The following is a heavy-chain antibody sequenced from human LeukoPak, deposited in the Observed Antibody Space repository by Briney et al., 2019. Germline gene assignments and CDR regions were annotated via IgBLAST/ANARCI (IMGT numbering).Heavy chain of an antibody. CDR3: AREHCGGDCYDFFDY. CDR2: ISSSSSTI. CDR1: GFTFSSYS. J-gene: IGHJ4*02. V-gene: IGHV3-48*04. D-gene: IGHD2-21*02. Sequence: GGSLRLSCAASGFTFSSYSMNWVRQAPGKGLEWVSYISSSSSTIYYADSVKGRFTISRDNAKNSQYLQMNSLRAEDTALYYCAREHCGGDCYDFFDYWGQGTLVTVSS.